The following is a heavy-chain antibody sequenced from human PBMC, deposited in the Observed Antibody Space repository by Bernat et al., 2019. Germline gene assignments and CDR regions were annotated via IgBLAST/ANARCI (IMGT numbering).Heavy chain of an antibody. CDR2: IKQDGSEK. J-gene: IGHJ4*02. CDR1: GFTFSSYW. CDR3: ARPIDYYDSSGYYTNTDYFDY. D-gene: IGHD3-22*01. V-gene: IGHV3-7*03. Sequence: EVQLVESGGGLVQPGGSLRLSCAASGFTFSSYWMSWVRQAPGKGLEWVANIKQDGSEKYYVDSVKGRFIISRDNAKNSLYLQMNSLRAEDTAVYYCARPIDYYDSSGYYTNTDYFDYWGQGTLVTVSS.